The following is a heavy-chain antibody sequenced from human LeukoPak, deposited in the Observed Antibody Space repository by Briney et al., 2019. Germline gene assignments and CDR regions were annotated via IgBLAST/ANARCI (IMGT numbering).Heavy chain of an antibody. CDR3: ARGDDWGNPNYYYYMDV. J-gene: IGHJ6*03. CDR2: IYLYGAT. CDR1: AGSISSSSW. Sequence: PSETLSLTCSVSAGSISSSSWWSWVRQSPVKGLEWIGEIYLYGATNYNPSLKSRVTMSVDRSKNQFSLKLSSVTAADTAVYYCARGDDWGNPNYYYYMDVWGKGTTVTVSS. V-gene: IGHV4-4*02. D-gene: IGHD7-27*01.